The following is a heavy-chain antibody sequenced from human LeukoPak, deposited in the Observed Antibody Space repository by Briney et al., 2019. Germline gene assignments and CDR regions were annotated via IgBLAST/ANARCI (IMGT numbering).Heavy chain of an antibody. CDR3: TRDCIAVADHIFDY. J-gene: IGHJ4*02. Sequence: GGSLRLSCTASGFTFGDYAMSWFRQAPGKGLEWVGFIRSKAYGGTTEYAASVKGRFTISRDDSKSIAYLQMNSLKTEDTAVYYCTRDCIAVADHIFDYWGQGTLVTVSS. CDR2: IRSKAYGGTT. D-gene: IGHD6-19*01. V-gene: IGHV3-49*03. CDR1: GFTFGDYA.